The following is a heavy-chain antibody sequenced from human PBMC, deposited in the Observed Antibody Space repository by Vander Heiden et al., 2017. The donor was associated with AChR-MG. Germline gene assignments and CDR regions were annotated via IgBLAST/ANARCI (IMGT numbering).Heavy chain of an antibody. D-gene: IGHD3-3*01. CDR2: ISYDGSNK. Sequence: QVQLVESGGGVVQPGRSLRLSCAASGFTFSSYAMHWVRQAPGKGVEWVAVISYDGSNKYYADSVKGRFTISRDNSKNTLYLQMNSLRAEDTAVYYCARDQGRDFWSGCLDYWGQGTLVTVSS. CDR1: GFTFSSYA. V-gene: IGHV3-30-3*01. J-gene: IGHJ4*02. CDR3: ARDQGRDFWSGCLDY.